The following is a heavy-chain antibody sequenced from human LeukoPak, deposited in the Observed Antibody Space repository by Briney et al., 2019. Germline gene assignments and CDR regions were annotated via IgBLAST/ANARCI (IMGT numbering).Heavy chain of an antibody. V-gene: IGHV4-59*01. CDR1: GGSISSYY. J-gene: IGHJ6*03. Sequence: SETLSLTCTVSGGSISSYYWSWIRQPPGKGLEWIGYIYYSGSTNYNPSLKSRDTISVDTSKNQFSLKLSSVTAADTAVYYCARAYTQYCSRGSGSPRGDYYYYYMGVWGKGTTVTVSS. CDR3: ARAYTQYCSRGSGSPRGDYYYYYMGV. CDR2: IYYSGST. D-gene: IGHD2-15*01.